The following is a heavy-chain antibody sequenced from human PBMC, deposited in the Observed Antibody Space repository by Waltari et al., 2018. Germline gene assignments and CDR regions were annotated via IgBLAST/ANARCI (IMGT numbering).Heavy chain of an antibody. D-gene: IGHD4-17*01. Sequence: QVQLVQSGAEVEKPGASVKVPCKAIGYTFTRYGISWVRQAPGQGLEWMGWVSPHNGDTDYAQKFQGRVTMATDTFMNTAYMELRSLRPDDTAVYYCARGAPYGDYLPCDYWGQGTLVTVSS. CDR1: GYTFTRYG. CDR3: ARGAPYGDYLPCDY. J-gene: IGHJ4*02. CDR2: VSPHNGDT. V-gene: IGHV1-18*04.